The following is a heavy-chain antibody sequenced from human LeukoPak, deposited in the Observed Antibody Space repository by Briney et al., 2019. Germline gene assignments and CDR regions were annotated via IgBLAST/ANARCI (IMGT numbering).Heavy chain of an antibody. CDR1: GFTFSSCS. D-gene: IGHD3-22*01. CDR3: ARDSTARNIGFYYYDSSGSFDY. J-gene: IGHJ4*02. CDR2: ISSSSYI. V-gene: IGHV3-21*01. Sequence: PGGFLRLSCAASGFTFSSCSMNWVRQAPGKGLEWVSSISSSSYIYYADSVKGRFTISRDNAKNSLYLQMNSLRAEDTAVYYCARDSTARNIGFYYYDSSGSFDYWGQGTLVTVSS.